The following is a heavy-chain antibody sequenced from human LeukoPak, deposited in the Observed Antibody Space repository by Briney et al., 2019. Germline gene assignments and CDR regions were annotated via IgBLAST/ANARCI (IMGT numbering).Heavy chain of an antibody. D-gene: IGHD3-22*01. Sequence: SETLSLTCAVSGGSISSYYWSWIRQPAGKGLEWIGRIYTSGSTNYNPSLKSRVTMSVDTSKNQFSLKLSSVTAADTAVYYCARGRGYYYPDAFDIWGQGTMVTVSS. CDR2: IYTSGST. CDR1: GGSISSYY. J-gene: IGHJ3*02. V-gene: IGHV4-4*07. CDR3: ARGRGYYYPDAFDI.